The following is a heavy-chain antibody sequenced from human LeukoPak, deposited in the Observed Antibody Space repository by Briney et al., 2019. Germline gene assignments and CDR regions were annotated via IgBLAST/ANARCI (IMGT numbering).Heavy chain of an antibody. CDR2: INWNGGRT. J-gene: IGHJ3*02. Sequence: PGGSLRLSCATSGFSFDDYGINWVRQAPGKGLEWVSGINWNGGRTGYADSVKGRFTISRDNAKNSLYLQMNSLRAEDTAVYYCARYASNAFDIWGQGTMVTVSS. CDR1: GFSFDDYG. CDR3: ARYASNAFDI. V-gene: IGHV3-20*04.